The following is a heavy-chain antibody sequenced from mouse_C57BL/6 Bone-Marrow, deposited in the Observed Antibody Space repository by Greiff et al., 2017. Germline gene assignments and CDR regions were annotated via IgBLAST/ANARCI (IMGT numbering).Heavy chain of an antibody. D-gene: IGHD1-1*01. CDR1: GFTFSSYA. Sequence: EVKVEESGEGLVKPGGSLKLSCAASGFTFSSYAMSWVRQTPEKRLEWVAYISSGGDYIYYADTVKGRFTISRDNARNTLYLQMSSLKSEDTAMYYCTRDNDYGSSRFAYWGQGTLVTVSA. CDR2: ISSGGDYI. V-gene: IGHV5-9-1*02. J-gene: IGHJ3*01. CDR3: TRDNDYGSSRFAY.